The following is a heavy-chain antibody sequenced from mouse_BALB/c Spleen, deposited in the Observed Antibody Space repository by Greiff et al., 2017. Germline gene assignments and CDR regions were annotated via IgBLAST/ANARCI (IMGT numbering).Heavy chain of an antibody. J-gene: IGHJ4*01. D-gene: IGHD2-1*01. CDR3: ARQNGNYPNYYAMDY. CDR1: GFTFSSYG. Sequence: EVNVVESGGDLVKPGGSLKLSCAASGFTFSSYGMSWVRQTPDKRLEWVATISSGGSYTYYPDSVKGRFTISRDNAKNTLYLQMSSLKSEDTAMYYCARQNGNYPNYYAMDYWGQGTSVTVSS. V-gene: IGHV5-6*01. CDR2: ISSGGSYT.